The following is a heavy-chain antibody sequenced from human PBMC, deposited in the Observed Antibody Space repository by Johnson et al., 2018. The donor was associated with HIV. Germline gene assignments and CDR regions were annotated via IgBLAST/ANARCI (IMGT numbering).Heavy chain of an antibody. CDR3: ARVGANFDAFDI. CDR2: ISSSGSNI. V-gene: IGHV3-48*03. Sequence: VQLVESGGVVVQPGGSLRLSCAASGFTFDDYAMHWVRQAPGKGLEWVSYISSSGSNIYKADSVKGRFTISRDNAKNSLFLQMNSLRAEDTAVYYGARVGANFDAFDIWGQGTMVTVSS. J-gene: IGHJ3*02. CDR1: GFTFDDYA. D-gene: IGHD4/OR15-4a*01.